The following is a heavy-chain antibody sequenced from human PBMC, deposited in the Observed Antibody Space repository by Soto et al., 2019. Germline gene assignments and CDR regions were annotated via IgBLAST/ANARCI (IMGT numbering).Heavy chain of an antibody. Sequence: FALHRVLQKTGKVLEWVAVVSGEGSNQYYADSVKGRFTISRDNSKNTLYLQMNSLRAEDTAVYYCAIDLPARILASFTVLAFRGHGTSVTVSS. J-gene: IGHJ1*01. CDR1: FA. CDR2: VSGEGSNQ. CDR3: AIDLPARILASFTVLAF. D-gene: IGHD2-15*01. V-gene: IGHV3-30-3*01.